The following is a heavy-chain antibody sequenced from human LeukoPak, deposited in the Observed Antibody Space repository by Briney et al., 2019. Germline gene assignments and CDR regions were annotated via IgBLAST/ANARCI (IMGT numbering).Heavy chain of an antibody. CDR3: ARDLGYCSSTSCLDAFDI. CDR2: INPNSGGT. Sequence: GASVNVSCKASGYTFTGYYMHWVRQAPGQGLEWMGWINPNSGGTNYAQKFQGRVTMTRDTSISTAYMELSRLRSDDTAVYYCARDLGYCSSTSCLDAFDIWGQGTMVTVSS. D-gene: IGHD2-2*01. V-gene: IGHV1-2*02. CDR1: GYTFTGYY. J-gene: IGHJ3*02.